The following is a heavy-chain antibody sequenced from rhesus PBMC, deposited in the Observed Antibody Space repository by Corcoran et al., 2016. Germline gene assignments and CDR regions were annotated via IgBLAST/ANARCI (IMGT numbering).Heavy chain of an antibody. CDR2: SYGSGSST. CDR3: ARVGYSSSPFFDY. D-gene: IGHD6-43*01. J-gene: IGHJ4*01. Sequence: QLQLQESGPGLVKPSETLSVTRAVSGGSISSSYWSWIRQAPGKGLEWIGYSYGSGSSTNYNPSPKSRVTLSVDTSKNQFSLKLSSVTAADAAVYSCARVGYSSSPFFDYWGQGVLVTVSS. V-gene: IGHV4-169*01. CDR1: GGSISSSY.